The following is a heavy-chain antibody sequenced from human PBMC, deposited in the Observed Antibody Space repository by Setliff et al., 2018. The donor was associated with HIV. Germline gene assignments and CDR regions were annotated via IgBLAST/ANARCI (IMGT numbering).Heavy chain of an antibody. CDR3: AKDRNPWDSSYYMDV. Sequence: QPGGSLRLSCAASGFTFSTYGMYWVRQAPGKGLEWVAVIWYDGSNKYYEDSVQGRFTISRDNSKNTLYLQMNSLRAEDAAVYHCAKDRNPWDSSYYMDVWGKGTTVTVSS. CDR1: GFTFSTYG. J-gene: IGHJ6*03. D-gene: IGHD1-26*01. V-gene: IGHV3-33*06. CDR2: IWYDGSNK.